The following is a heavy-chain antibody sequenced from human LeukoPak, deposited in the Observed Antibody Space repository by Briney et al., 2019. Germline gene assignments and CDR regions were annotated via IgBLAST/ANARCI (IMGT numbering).Heavy chain of an antibody. CDR3: ARDSGVVGAILDY. Sequence: GGSLRLSCAASGFTFRSYGMHWVRQAPGKGLEWVAVIWYDGSRQYYIDSVKGRFTTSRDDSKNTLYLQMNSLRAEDTAVYYCARDSGVVGAILDYWGQGTLVTVSS. J-gene: IGHJ4*02. CDR2: IWYDGSRQ. CDR1: GFTFRSYG. V-gene: IGHV3-33*01. D-gene: IGHD1-26*01.